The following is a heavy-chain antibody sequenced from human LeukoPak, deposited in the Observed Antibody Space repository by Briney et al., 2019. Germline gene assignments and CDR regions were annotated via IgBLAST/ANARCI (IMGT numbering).Heavy chain of an antibody. Sequence: GGSLRLSCAASGFTFSNNHMSWVRQAPGKGLEWVSIIYSGGSTYYADSVKGRFTISRDNSKNTMYLQMNSLRAEDTAVYYCARGGNSDHWGQGTLVTVSS. J-gene: IGHJ5*02. V-gene: IGHV3-53*01. CDR2: IYSGGST. D-gene: IGHD4-23*01. CDR3: ARGGNSDH. CDR1: GFTFSNNH.